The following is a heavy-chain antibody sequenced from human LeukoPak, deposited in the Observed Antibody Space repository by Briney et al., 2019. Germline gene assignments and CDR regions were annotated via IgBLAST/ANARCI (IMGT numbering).Heavy chain of an antibody. CDR3: ARGPRVGLSYDSSGYYLLGYFDY. CDR1: GYTFTSYD. CDR2: MSPNSGDT. D-gene: IGHD3-22*01. V-gene: IGHV1-8*01. Sequence: ASVKVSCKASGYTFTSYDFNWVRQATGQRPEWMGWMSPNSGDTGYAQKFQDRVTMTRNTSISTAYMELSSLRSDDTAVYYCARGPRVGLSYDSSGYYLLGYFDYWGRGTLVTVSS. J-gene: IGHJ4*02.